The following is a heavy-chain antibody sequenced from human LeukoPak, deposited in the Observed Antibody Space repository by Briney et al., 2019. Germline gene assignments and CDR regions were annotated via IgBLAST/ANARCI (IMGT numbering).Heavy chain of an antibody. D-gene: IGHD6-13*01. CDR2: ISSSSSYI. Sequence: PGGSLRLSCAASGFTFSNYWMHWVRQAPGNGLEWVSSISSSSSYIYYADSVKGRFTISRDNAKNSLYLPMNNLRAEDTAVYYCARDEAAAGSFYFDYWGQGTLVPVSS. V-gene: IGHV3-21*01. CDR1: GFTFSNYW. J-gene: IGHJ4*02. CDR3: ARDEAAAGSFYFDY.